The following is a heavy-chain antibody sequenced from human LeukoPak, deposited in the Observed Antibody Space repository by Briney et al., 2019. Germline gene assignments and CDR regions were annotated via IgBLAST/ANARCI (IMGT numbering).Heavy chain of an antibody. Sequence: SLTVSCKASGYTFTIYAMHWVRQAPGQRLGWMGWINAGNGNTKHSQKFQVRVTITSDTSASTAYLELSSLRSEATAVYYCANSKEGYCSSTSCYVLDYWGQGTLVTVSS. D-gene: IGHD2-2*01. CDR2: INAGNGNT. V-gene: IGHV1-3*01. J-gene: IGHJ4*02. CDR3: ANSKEGYCSSTSCYVLDY. CDR1: GYTFTIYA.